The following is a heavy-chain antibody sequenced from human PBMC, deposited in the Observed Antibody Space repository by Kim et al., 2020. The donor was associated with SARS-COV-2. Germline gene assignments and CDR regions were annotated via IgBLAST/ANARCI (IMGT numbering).Heavy chain of an antibody. CDR2: INHSGST. J-gene: IGHJ4*02. V-gene: IGHV4-34*01. CDR3: SRGRRHGFVVRGAFDF. Sequence: SETLSLTCAVYGGSFSGYYWSWIRQPPGKGLEWIGEINHSGSTNYNPSLKSRVTISVDTSKNQFSLKLISVTAADTAVYYCSRGRRHGFVVRGAFDFWGQGTLVTVSS. CDR1: GGSFSGYY. D-gene: IGHD3-10*01.